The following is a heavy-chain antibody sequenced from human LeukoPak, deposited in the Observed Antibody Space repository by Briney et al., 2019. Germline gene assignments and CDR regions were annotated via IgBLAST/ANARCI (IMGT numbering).Heavy chain of an antibody. CDR2: INPNSGGT. D-gene: IGHD1-26*01. Sequence: GASVKVSCKASGYTFTGYYMHWVRQAPGQGLEWMGWINPNSGGTNYAQKFQGRVTMTRDTSISTAYMELSRLRSDDTAVYYCATTTKWDLLYYFDYWGQGTLVTVSS. CDR3: ATTTKWDLLYYFDY. J-gene: IGHJ4*02. V-gene: IGHV1-2*02. CDR1: GYTFTGYY.